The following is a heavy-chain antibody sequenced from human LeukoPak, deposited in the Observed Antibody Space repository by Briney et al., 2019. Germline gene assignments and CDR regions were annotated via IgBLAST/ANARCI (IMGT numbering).Heavy chain of an antibody. CDR1: GDSFSSFW. J-gene: IGHJ4*02. V-gene: IGHV5-51*01. CDR2: IYPSDSET. D-gene: IGHD5-18*01. CDR3: ARQRYSYGSVDY. Sequence: GESLKISCKGSGDSFSSFWIGWVRQMPGKGLEWMGIIYPSDSETRYSPAFQDQVTISVDKSISTAYLHWNSLKASDTAMYYCARQRYSYGSVDYWGQGTLVTVSS.